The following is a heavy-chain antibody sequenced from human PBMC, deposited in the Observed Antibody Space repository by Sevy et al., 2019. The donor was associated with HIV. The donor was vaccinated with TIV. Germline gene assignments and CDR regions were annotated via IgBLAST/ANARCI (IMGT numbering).Heavy chain of an antibody. Sequence: GGSLRLSCAASGFTFSSYGMHWVRQAPGKGLEWVAVIWNDRSNKHYADSVKGRFTISRDNSKNTLYLQMNSLRAEDTAVYYCASLPNNYYDSGGFSGNDAFDIWDQGTMVTVSS. J-gene: IGHJ3*02. CDR1: GFTFSSYG. CDR3: ASLPNNYYDSGGFSGNDAFDI. V-gene: IGHV3-33*01. D-gene: IGHD3-22*01. CDR2: IWNDRSNK.